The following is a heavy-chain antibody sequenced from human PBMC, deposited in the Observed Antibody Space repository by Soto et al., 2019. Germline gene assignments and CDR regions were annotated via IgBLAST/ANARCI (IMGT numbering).Heavy chain of an antibody. CDR1: GFTFSSYG. CDR3: ARDPPIAVAGTSGAFDI. V-gene: IGHV3-33*01. J-gene: IGHJ3*02. Sequence: GGSLRLSCAASGFTFSSYGMHWVRQAPGKVLEWVAVIWYDGSNKYYADSVKGRFTISRDNSKNTLYLQMNSLRAEDTAVYYCARDPPIAVAGTSGAFDIWGQGTMVTVSS. CDR2: IWYDGSNK. D-gene: IGHD6-19*01.